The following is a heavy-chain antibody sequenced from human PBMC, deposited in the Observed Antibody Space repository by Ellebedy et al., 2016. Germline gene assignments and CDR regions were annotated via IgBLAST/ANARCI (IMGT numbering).Heavy chain of an antibody. V-gene: IGHV4-39*07. CDR3: ARGRLGYSSSWYRDY. J-gene: IGHJ4*02. Sequence: SETLSLTCTVSGGSISSSSSYWGWIRQPPGTGLEWIGEINDSGSTNYNPSLKSRVTMSVDTLKKQLSLRLSSVTAADTAVYYCARGRLGYSSSWYRDYWGQGTLVTVSP. D-gene: IGHD6-13*01. CDR2: INDSGST. CDR1: GGSISSSSSY.